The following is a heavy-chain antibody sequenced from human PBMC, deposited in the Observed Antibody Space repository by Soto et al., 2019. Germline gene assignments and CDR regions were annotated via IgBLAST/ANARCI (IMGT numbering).Heavy chain of an antibody. V-gene: IGHV3-21*01. D-gene: IGHD2-15*01. CDR2: ISSRSTYI. CDR1: GFTFRTYS. J-gene: IGHJ4*02. CDR3: ASGVDDREMTRCYGDNY. Sequence: EVQLVQSGGGLVKPGGSLRLSCAASGFTFRTYSMNWVRQAPGKGLEWVSSISSRSTYIYYGDSVKGRVNISRDDAKNSLYLQMNSLRAEDHAVYYCASGVDDREMTRCYGDNYWGQGTLVTGSS.